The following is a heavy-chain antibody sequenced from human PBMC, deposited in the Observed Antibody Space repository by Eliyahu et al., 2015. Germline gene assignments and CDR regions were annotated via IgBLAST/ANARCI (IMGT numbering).Heavy chain of an antibody. V-gene: IGHV4-30-4*08. Sequence: QVQLLESGPGLVKPSETLSLTCXVSGXSVTTTSSXWNWIRQSPGKGXEWIGCIHPXGTKHYDPSLEGRVTMSVDTSKNQFSLTLTSVTAADTALYYCARGPDEAKSGYWGQGILVTVSS. CDR3: ARGPDEAKSGY. CDR1: GXSVTTTSSX. D-gene: IGHD4/OR15-4a*01. CDR2: IHPXGTK. J-gene: IGHJ4*02.